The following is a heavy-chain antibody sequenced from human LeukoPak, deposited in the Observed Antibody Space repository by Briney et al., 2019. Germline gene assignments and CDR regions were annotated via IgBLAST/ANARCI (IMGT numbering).Heavy chain of an antibody. Sequence: PGGSLRLSCAASGFTFSSYGMHWFRQAPGKGLEWVAVISYDESKKYYGDSVRGRFTISRDNSKNTLYLQMNSLRAEDTAIYYCAKVPKAYSNSWYIDYWGQGTLVTASS. CDR1: GFTFSSYG. CDR2: ISYDESKK. CDR3: AKVPKAYSNSWYIDY. J-gene: IGHJ4*02. D-gene: IGHD6-13*01. V-gene: IGHV3-30*18.